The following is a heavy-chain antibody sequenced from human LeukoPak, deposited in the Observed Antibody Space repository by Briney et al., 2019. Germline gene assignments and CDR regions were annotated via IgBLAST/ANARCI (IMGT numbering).Heavy chain of an antibody. CDR1: GFMFNTYA. Sequence: PGGSLRLSCAASGFMFNTYAMSWVRLAPVKGPEWVAIISITGRSSSYADSVKGRFTISRDNSKNTVYLEMNNLRAEDTAVYYCVKPLVTGRLSGVFQYWGQGALVTVSS. CDR3: VKPLVTGRLSGVFQY. J-gene: IGHJ4*02. V-gene: IGHV3-23*01. CDR2: ISITGRSS. D-gene: IGHD2-21*02.